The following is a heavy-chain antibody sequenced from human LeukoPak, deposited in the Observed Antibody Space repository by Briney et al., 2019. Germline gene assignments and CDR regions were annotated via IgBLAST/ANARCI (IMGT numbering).Heavy chain of an antibody. CDR2: IYYSGTT. V-gene: IGHV4-39*01. J-gene: IGHJ3*02. D-gene: IGHD4-23*01. Sequence: SETLSLTCTVSGGSLSSSSYYWGWIRQPPGKGLEWIGSIYYSGTTYYNPSLKSRVTISVDTSKNQFSLKLSSVTATDTAVYYCARLGGGNSAYSYAFDIWGQGTMATVSS. CDR1: GGSLSSSSYY. CDR3: ARLGGGNSAYSYAFDI.